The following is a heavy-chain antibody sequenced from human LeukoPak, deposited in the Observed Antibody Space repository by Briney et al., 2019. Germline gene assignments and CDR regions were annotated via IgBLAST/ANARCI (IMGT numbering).Heavy chain of an antibody. J-gene: IGHJ4*02. V-gene: IGHV4-39*07. CDR1: GGSITSRTYY. CDR3: TRVECTDGSCYTFDY. CDR2: IHYSGST. Sequence: SETLSLTCTVSGGSITSRTYYWGWIRQPPGKGPEWIGSIHYSGSTYYSPSLKSRVTISVDTSKNQFSLKLRSVTAADTAVYYRTRVECTDGSCYTFDYWGQGTLVIVSS. D-gene: IGHD2-15*01.